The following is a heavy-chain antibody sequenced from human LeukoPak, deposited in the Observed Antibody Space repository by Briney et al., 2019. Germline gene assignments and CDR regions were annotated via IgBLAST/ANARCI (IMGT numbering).Heavy chain of an antibody. CDR1: GGSISSSNW. V-gene: IGHV4-4*02. CDR3: ASHHPSAGGNSSFDY. J-gene: IGHJ4*02. Sequence: PSGTLSLTCAVSGGSISSSNWWSWVRQPPGKGLEWIGEIYHSGSTNYNPSLKSRVTISVDKSKNQFSLKLSSVTAADTAVYYCASHHPSAGGNSSFDYWGQGTLVTVSS. CDR2: IYHSGST. D-gene: IGHD4-23*01.